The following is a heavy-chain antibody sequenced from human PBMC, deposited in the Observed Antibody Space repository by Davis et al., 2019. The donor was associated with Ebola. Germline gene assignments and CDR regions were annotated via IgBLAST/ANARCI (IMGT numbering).Heavy chain of an antibody. CDR2: INPNSGGT. Sequence: ASVKVSCKASGYTFTSYGISWVRQAPGQGLEWMGWINPNSGGTNCAQKFQGRVTMTRDTSISTAYMELSRLRSDDTAVYYCARDRFWREPGSYWNWFDPWGQGTLVTVSS. CDR3: ARDRFWREPGSYWNWFDP. J-gene: IGHJ5*02. CDR1: GYTFTSYG. D-gene: IGHD2-8*02. V-gene: IGHV1-2*02.